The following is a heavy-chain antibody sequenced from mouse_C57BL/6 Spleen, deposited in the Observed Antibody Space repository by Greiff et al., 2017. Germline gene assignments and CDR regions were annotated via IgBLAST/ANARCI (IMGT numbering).Heavy chain of an antibody. CDR2: IDPSDSYT. J-gene: IGHJ4*01. V-gene: IGHV1-69*01. CDR3: ARYPYGKEDAMDY. CDR1: GYTFTSYW. D-gene: IGHD2-1*01. Sequence: QVQLQQPGAELVMPGASVKLSCKASGYTFTSYWMHWVKQRPGQGLEWIGEIDPSDSYTNYNQKFKGKSTLTVDKSSSTAYMQLSSLTSEDSAVYYCARYPYGKEDAMDYWGQGTSVTVSS.